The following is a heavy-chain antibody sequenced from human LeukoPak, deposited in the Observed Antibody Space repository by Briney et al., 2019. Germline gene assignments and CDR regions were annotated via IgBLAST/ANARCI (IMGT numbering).Heavy chain of an antibody. CDR3: ARGYYESSGTFDY. CDR2: IDPNSGVT. J-gene: IGHJ4*02. D-gene: IGHD3-22*01. Sequence: VASVKVSCKASGYTFTGYYMHWVRQAPGQGLEWMGRIDPNSGVTNYAQKFQGRVTMTRDTSLSTAYMDLSSLRSDDTAVYYCARGYYESSGTFDYWGQGTLVTVSS. CDR1: GYTFTGYY. V-gene: IGHV1-2*06.